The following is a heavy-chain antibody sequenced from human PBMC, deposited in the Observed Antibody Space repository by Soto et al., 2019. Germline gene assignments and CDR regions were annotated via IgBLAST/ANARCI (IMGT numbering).Heavy chain of an antibody. CDR1: GGSFGGYY. D-gene: IGHD7-27*01. J-gene: IGHJ6*02. CDR3: AAADWGHNFYYGMDV. V-gene: IGHV4-34*01. CDR2: INQSGST. Sequence: SETLSLTCAFYGGSFGGYYWSWIRQPPGKGLEWIGEINQSGSTNYKSSLKSRVTISVDTSKNQFSLKLSSVTAADTAVYYCAAADWGHNFYYGMDVWGQGTTVTVSS.